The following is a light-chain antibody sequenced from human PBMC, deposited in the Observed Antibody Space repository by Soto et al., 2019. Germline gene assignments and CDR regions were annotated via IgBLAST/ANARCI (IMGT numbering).Light chain of an antibody. J-gene: IGKJ1*01. CDR2: AAS. V-gene: IGKV1-39*01. CDR1: RTIAGY. Sequence: DIQMTLSPSSLSASLLDRCTITSRASRTIAGYVNWYQQRPGEAPNLLIYAASSLQSGVPSRFRGSGSGTDFTLTINSLQPEDFATFYCQQTYSTPGTFGQGTKV. CDR3: QQTYSTPGT.